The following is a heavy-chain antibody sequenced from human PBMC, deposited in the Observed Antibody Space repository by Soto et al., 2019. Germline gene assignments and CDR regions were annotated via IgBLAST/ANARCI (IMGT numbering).Heavy chain of an antibody. CDR2: IWYDGSNK. J-gene: IGHJ3*02. V-gene: IGHV3-33*01. CDR1: GFTFSSYG. D-gene: IGHD2-2*01. Sequence: QVQLVESGGGVVQPGRSLRLSCAASGFTFSSYGMHWVRQAPGKGLEWVAVIWYDGSNKYYADSVKGRFTISRDNSKNTLYLQMNSLRAEDTAVYYCARDWAAAIAFDIWGQGTMVTVSS. CDR3: ARDWAAAIAFDI.